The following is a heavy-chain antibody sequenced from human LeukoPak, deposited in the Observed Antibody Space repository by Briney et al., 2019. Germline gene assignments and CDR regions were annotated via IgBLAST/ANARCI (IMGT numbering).Heavy chain of an antibody. J-gene: IGHJ4*02. CDR3: AKRGVVIRVFLVGYHKEAYYFDS. CDR1: EITLSNYG. CDR2: ISGSGGGT. Sequence: GGSLRLSCAVSEITLSNYGMSWVRQAPGKGLEWVAGISGSGGGTNYADSVKGRFTISRDNPKNTLYLQMNSLRAEDTAVYLCAKRGVVIRVFLVGYHKEAYYFDSWGQGALVTVSS. V-gene: IGHV3-23*01. D-gene: IGHD3-10*01.